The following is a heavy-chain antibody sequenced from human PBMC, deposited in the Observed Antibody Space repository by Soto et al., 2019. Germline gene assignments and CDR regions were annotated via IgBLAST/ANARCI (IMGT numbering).Heavy chain of an antibody. CDR1: GYTFTSYY. CDR2: INPSGGST. D-gene: IGHD5-12*01. J-gene: IGHJ4*02. CDR3: ARGLATVDY. Sequence: QVQLVQSGAEVKKPGASVKISCKASGYTFTSYYIHWMRQAPGQGLEWMAIINPSGGSTNYAQKLQGRVNVTRDTSTSTVYLELSSLRSEDTAIYYCARGLATVDYWGQGTLVTVSS. V-gene: IGHV1-46*04.